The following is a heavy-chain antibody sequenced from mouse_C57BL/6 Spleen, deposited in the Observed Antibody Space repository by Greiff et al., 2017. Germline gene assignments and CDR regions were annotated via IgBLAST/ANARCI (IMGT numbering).Heavy chain of an antibody. CDR1: GFTFSDYG. CDR2: ISSGSSTI. V-gene: IGHV5-17*01. Sequence: DVKLVESGGGLVKPGGSLQLSCAASGFTFSDYGMHWVRQAPEKGLEWVAYISSGSSTIYYADTVKGRFTISRDNAKNTLFLQMTSLRSEDTAMYYCARGGLRYAMDDWGQGASVTVGS. J-gene: IGHJ4*01. CDR3: ARGGLRYAMDD.